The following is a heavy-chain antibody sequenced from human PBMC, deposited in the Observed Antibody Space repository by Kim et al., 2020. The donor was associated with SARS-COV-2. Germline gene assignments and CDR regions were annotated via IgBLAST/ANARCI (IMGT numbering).Heavy chain of an antibody. D-gene: IGHD3-22*01. J-gene: IGHJ5*02. CDR1: GFTFSSYG. CDR2: ISYDGSNK. Sequence: GGSLRLSCAASGFTFSSYGMHWVRQAPGKGLEWVAVISYDGSNKYYADSVKGRFTISRDNSKNTLYLQMNSLRAEDTAVYYCAKDFPPRVTWIQLWLMGETYYYDSSGYGAWGQGTLVTVSS. CDR3: AKDFPPRVTWIQLWLMGETYYYDSSGYGA. V-gene: IGHV3-30*18.